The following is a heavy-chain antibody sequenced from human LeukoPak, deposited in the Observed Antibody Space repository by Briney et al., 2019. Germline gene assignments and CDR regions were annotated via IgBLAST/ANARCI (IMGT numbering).Heavy chain of an antibody. CDR3: ARVPAPQYYDFWSGYYVGGGGHAFDI. J-gene: IGHJ3*02. CDR1: GYTFFSYG. D-gene: IGHD3-3*01. V-gene: IGHV1-18*01. Sequence: ASVKVSCKASGYTFFSYGISWVRQAPGQGLEWMGWISAYNGNTNYTQKYQGKVTMTTDTSTSTAYMELRSLRSDDTAVYYCARVPAPQYYDFWSGYYVGGGGHAFDIWGQGTMVTVSS. CDR2: ISAYNGNT.